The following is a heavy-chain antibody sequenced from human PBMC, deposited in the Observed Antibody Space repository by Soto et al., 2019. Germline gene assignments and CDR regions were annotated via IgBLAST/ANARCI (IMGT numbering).Heavy chain of an antibody. J-gene: IGHJ3*02. D-gene: IGHD2-15*01. CDR3: APNEHRSGGSCHYAAFDI. CDR2: IRDGGEST. Sequence: EVQLLESGGGLVQPGESLRLSCAFSGFIFGNYMMTWVRQAPGKGLEWVSTIRDGGESTYYADSVKGRFTISRDNSKNTLYLQMDRLGVEDTAVYYLAPNEHRSGGSCHYAAFDIRAQGTMVTVSS. V-gene: IGHV3-23*01. CDR1: GFIFGNYM.